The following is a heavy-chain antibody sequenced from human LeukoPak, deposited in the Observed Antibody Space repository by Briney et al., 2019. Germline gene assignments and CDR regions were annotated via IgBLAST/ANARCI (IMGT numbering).Heavy chain of an antibody. J-gene: IGHJ6*03. CDR3: AKEGSNYYYYMDV. CDR2: IWHDGSEK. Sequence: GGSLRLSCTASGFVFSTYGMHWVRQAPGKGLEWVGVIWHDGSEKYYADSVKGRFTISRDNSQNILYLQLNSLRAEDTAVCYCAKEGSNYYYYMDVWGKGTTVTVSS. CDR1: GFVFSTYG. V-gene: IGHV3-33*06.